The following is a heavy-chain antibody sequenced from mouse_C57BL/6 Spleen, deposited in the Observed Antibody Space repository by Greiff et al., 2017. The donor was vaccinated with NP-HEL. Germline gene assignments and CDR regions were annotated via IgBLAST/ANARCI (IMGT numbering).Heavy chain of an antibody. CDR2: INPNNGGT. J-gene: IGHJ1*03. V-gene: IGHV1-18*01. Sequence: EVQLQQSGPELVKPGASVKIPCKASGYTFTDYNMDWVKQSHGKSLEWIGDINPNNGGTIYNQKFKGKATLTVDKSSSTAYMELRSLTSEDTAVYYCARRGARDWYFDVWGTGTTVTVSS. CDR1: GYTFTDYN. CDR3: ARRGARDWYFDV.